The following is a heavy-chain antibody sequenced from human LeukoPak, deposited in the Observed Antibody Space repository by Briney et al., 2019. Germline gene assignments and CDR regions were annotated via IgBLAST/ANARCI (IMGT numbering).Heavy chain of an antibody. D-gene: IGHD1-20*01. J-gene: IGHJ2*01. CDR2: IWYDGSNK. Sequence: GGSLRLSCAASGFTFSSSGFHWVRQAPGKGLEWVALIWYDGSNKYYADSVKGRFTISGDNSKNTVYLQMNSLRAEDAAVYYCARGVFAGDLLTGYWFFDLWGRGTLITVSS. CDR1: GFTFSSSG. CDR3: ARGVFAGDLLTGYWFFDL. V-gene: IGHV3-33*01.